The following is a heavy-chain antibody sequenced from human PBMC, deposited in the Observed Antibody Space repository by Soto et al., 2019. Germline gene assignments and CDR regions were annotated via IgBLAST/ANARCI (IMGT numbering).Heavy chain of an antibody. V-gene: IGHV3-33*01. D-gene: IGHD2-2*01. Sequence: QVQLVESGGGVVQPGRSLRLSCAASGFTLSSYGMHWVRQAPGKGLEWVAVIWYDGSNKYYADSVKGRFTISRDNSKNTLYLQMNSLRAEDTAVYYCARARAGYCSSTSCQTLDYWGQGTLVTVSS. CDR3: ARARAGYCSSTSCQTLDY. J-gene: IGHJ4*02. CDR2: IWYDGSNK. CDR1: GFTLSSYG.